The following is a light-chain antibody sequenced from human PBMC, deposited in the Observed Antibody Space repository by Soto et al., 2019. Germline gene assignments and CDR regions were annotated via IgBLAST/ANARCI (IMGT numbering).Light chain of an antibody. CDR1: SSNVGSNT. V-gene: IGLV1-44*01. J-gene: IGLJ3*02. CDR2: SND. Sequence: QSVLTQPPSASGTPGQRVTISCSGSSSNVGSNTVSWYQQVPGTAPKLLIYSNDQRPSGVPVRFSGSKSGTSASLAISGLQSEDEAEYYCAAWDNSLNGVLFGGGTKLTVL. CDR3: AAWDNSLNGVL.